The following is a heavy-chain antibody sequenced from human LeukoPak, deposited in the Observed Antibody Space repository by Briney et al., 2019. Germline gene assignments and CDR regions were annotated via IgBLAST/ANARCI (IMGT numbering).Heavy chain of an antibody. D-gene: IGHD6-19*01. Sequence: GGSLRLSCAASGFTVSSNYMSWVRQAPGKGLEWVSVICSGGSTYYADSVKGRFTISRDNSKNTLYLQMNSLRAEDTAVYYCARGGVQQWLVSGDAFDIWGQGTMVTVSS. V-gene: IGHV3-53*01. CDR3: ARGGVQQWLVSGDAFDI. J-gene: IGHJ3*02. CDR1: GFTVSSNY. CDR2: ICSGGST.